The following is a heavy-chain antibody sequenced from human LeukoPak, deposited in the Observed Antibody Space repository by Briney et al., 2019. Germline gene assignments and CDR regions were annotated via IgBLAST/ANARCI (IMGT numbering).Heavy chain of an antibody. CDR2: ISGSGGST. CDR1: EFTFSSSG. CDR3: AKDLGDYYDSSGPFDY. V-gene: IGHV3-23*01. J-gene: IGHJ4*02. D-gene: IGHD3-22*01. Sequence: GGSLRLSCAASEFTFSSSGMSWVRQAPGKGLEWVSAISGSGGSTYYADSVKGRFTISRDNSKNTLYLQMNSLRAEDTAVYYCAKDLGDYYDSSGPFDYWGQGTLVTVSS.